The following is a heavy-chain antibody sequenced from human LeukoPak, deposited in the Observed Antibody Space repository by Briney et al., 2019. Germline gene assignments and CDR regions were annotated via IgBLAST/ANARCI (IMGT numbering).Heavy chain of an antibody. CDR3: ARELGVGPTVVTRVFDY. J-gene: IGHJ4*02. D-gene: IGHD4-23*01. Sequence: GASVKVSCKASGGTFSSYAISWVRQAPGQGLEWMGRIIPILGIANYAQKFQGRVTITADKSTSTAYMELSSLRSEDTAVYYCARELGVGPTVVTRVFDYWGQGTLVTVSS. V-gene: IGHV1-69*04. CDR1: GGTFSSYA. CDR2: IIPILGIA.